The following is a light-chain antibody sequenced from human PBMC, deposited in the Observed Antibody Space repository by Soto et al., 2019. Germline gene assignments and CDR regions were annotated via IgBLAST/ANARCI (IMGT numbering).Light chain of an antibody. CDR2: ATS. CDR1: QTVISTH. CDR3: QQYDSSSVT. J-gene: IGKJ5*01. V-gene: IGKV3-20*01. Sequence: IILTQSPGTLSLSPGEGATLSCKASQTVISTHLAWYQQKPGQAPRLLIYATSNRDTGIPDRFSGSGSGRDFTLTIDRLEPEDFAVYYCQQYDSSSVTFGQGTRL.